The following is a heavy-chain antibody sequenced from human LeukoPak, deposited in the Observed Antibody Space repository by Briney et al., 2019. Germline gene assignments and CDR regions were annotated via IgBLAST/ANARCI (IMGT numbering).Heavy chain of an antibody. J-gene: IGHJ4*02. D-gene: IGHD5-18*01. V-gene: IGHV3-7*03. CDR1: GFTFSSYW. Sequence: GSLRLSCAASGFTFSSYWMSWVRQAPGKGLEWVANIKQDGSEKYYVDSVKGRFTISRDNSKNTLYLQINSLRAEDTAVYNCARGMTWIQLSPIDYWGQGTLVTVSS. CDR3: ARGMTWIQLSPIDY. CDR2: IKQDGSEK.